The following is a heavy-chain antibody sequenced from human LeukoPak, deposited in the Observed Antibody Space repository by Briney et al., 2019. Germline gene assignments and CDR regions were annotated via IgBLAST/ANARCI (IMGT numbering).Heavy chain of an antibody. CDR1: GGSISSAIGH. J-gene: IGHJ3*02. CDR3: ARHSADDAWSGVPPTPFDI. CDR2: VSYSGST. D-gene: IGHD3-10*01. V-gene: IGHV4-39*01. Sequence: SETLSLTCTVSGGSISSAIGHWGWIRQPPGKGLEWIGSVSYSGSTYYNPPLKSRFTMSVDTSKNQFSLRLSSVTAADTAVYYCARHSADDAWSGVPPTPFDIWGQGTPVTVSS.